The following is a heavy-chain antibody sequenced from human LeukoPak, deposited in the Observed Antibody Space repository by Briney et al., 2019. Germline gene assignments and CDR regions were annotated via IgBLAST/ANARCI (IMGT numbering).Heavy chain of an antibody. CDR3: ATNQQWLGHYYYYYGMDV. CDR1: GYTFTSYG. CDR2: ISAYDGNT. V-gene: IGHV1-18*01. Sequence: ASMKVSCKASGYTFTSYGIIWVRQAPGQGLEWMGWISAYDGNTNYAQSLQGRVTMTTDTSTSTAYMELSSLRSEDTAVYYCATNQQWLGHYYYYYGMDVWGQGTTVTVSS. J-gene: IGHJ6*02. D-gene: IGHD6-19*01.